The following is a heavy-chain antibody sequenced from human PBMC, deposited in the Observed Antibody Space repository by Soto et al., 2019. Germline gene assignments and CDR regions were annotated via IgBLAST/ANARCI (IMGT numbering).Heavy chain of an antibody. D-gene: IGHD6-13*01. Sequence: SETLSLTCTVSGGSISSNDHYWGWIRQPPGKGLEWTGSIHDGGSTYYYNPSLKGRVTISVDTSKSQFSLKLSSVTAADTAVYYCVRQKITAAWIDAFDIWGHGTMVTVSS. V-gene: IGHV4-39*01. CDR1: GGSISSNDHY. CDR2: IHDGGSTY. J-gene: IGHJ3*02. CDR3: VRQKITAAWIDAFDI.